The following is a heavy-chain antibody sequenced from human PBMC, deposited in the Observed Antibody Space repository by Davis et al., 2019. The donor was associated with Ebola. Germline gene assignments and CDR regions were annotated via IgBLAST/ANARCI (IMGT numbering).Heavy chain of an antibody. Sequence: GGSLRLSCAASGFTSSSYSMNWVRQAPGKGLEWVSSISSSSSYIYYADSVKGRFTISRDNAKNSLYLQMNSLRAEDTAVYYCARSSIAARPGYYYGMDVWGQGTTVTVSS. D-gene: IGHD6-6*01. V-gene: IGHV3-21*01. J-gene: IGHJ6*02. CDR2: ISSSSSYI. CDR3: ARSSIAARPGYYYGMDV. CDR1: GFTSSSYS.